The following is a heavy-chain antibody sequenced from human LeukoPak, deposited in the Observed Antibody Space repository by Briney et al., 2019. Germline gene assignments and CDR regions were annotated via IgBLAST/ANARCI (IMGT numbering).Heavy chain of an antibody. CDR2: INTNTGNP. CDR1: GYTFTSYA. CDR3: ARGDSSGWYQGIDY. J-gene: IGHJ4*02. Sequence: ASVKVSCKASGYTFTSYAMNWVGQAPGQGLEWIGWINTNTGNPTYAQCFTGRFVFSLDTSVSTAYLQISSLKAEDTAVYSCARGDSSGWYQGIDYWGQGTLVTVSS. D-gene: IGHD6-19*01. V-gene: IGHV7-4-1*02.